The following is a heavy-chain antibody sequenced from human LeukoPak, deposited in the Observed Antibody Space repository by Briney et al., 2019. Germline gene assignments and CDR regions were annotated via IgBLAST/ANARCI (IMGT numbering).Heavy chain of an antibody. D-gene: IGHD3-3*01. CDR3: ARGFWSGLDV. J-gene: IGHJ6*04. V-gene: IGHV4-61*02. CDR1: GGSISSGSYY. Sequence: PSQTLSLTCTVSGGSISSGSYYWSWIRQPAGKGLEWIGRIYTSGSTNYNPSLKSRVTISVDTSKNQFSLKLSSVTAADTAVYYCARGFWSGLDVWGKGTTVTVSS. CDR2: IYTSGST.